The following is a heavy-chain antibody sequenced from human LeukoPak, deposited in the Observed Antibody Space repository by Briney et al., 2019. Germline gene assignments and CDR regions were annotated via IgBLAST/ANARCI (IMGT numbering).Heavy chain of an antibody. CDR3: ARVVFGEWLFALDY. CDR2: IYYSGST. D-gene: IGHD3-3*01. Sequence: SETLSLTCTVSGGSISSGGYYWSWIRQHPGKGLEWIGYIYYSGSTYYNPSLKSRVTISVDTSKNQFSLKLSSVTAADTAVYYCARVVFGEWLFALDYWGQGTLVTVSS. V-gene: IGHV4-31*03. CDR1: GGSISSGGYY. J-gene: IGHJ4*02.